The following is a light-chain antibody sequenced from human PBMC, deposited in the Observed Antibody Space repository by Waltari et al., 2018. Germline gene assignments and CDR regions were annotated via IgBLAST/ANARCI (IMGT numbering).Light chain of an antibody. J-gene: IGLJ3*02. CDR2: YDK. V-gene: IGLV3-21*04. CDR3: QVWDSNNDHWV. Sequence: SYVVTQAPSVSVAPGTTARITCGGNNIGSKSVNWYRQKPGQAPVLVMYYDKDRPSGIPERFSGSNSGNTATLIINRVEAGDEADYYCQVWDSNNDHWVFGGGTRLTV. CDR1: NIGSKS.